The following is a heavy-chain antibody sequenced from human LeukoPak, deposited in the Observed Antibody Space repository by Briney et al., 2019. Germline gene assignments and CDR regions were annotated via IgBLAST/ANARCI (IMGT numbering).Heavy chain of an antibody. CDR3: AKDRRHDYKIDY. J-gene: IGHJ4*02. D-gene: IGHD4-11*01. CDR2: ISGSGGST. CDR1: GFTFSSCA. V-gene: IGHV3-23*01. Sequence: GGSLRLSCAASGFTFSSCAMSWVRQAPGKGLEWVSAISGSGGSTYYADSVKGRFTISRDNSENTLYLQMNSLRAEDTAVYYCAKDRRHDYKIDYWGQGTLVTVSS.